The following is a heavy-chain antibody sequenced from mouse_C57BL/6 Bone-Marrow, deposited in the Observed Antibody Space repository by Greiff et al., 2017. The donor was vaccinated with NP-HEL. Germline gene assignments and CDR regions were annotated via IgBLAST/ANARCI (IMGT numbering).Heavy chain of an antibody. CDR3: AGGYYGSFFDY. CDR1: GYTFTSYW. D-gene: IGHD1-1*01. V-gene: IGHV1-52*01. Sequence: QVQLQQPGAELVRPGSSVKLSCKASGYTFTSYWMHWVKQRPIQGLEWIGNIDPSDSETHYNQKFKDKATLTVDKSSSTAYMQLSSLTSEDSAVYYCAGGYYGSFFDYWGQGTTLTVSS. CDR2: IDPSDSET. J-gene: IGHJ2*01.